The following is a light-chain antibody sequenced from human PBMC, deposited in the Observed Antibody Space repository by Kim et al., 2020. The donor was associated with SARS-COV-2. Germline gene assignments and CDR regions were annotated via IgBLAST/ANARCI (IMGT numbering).Light chain of an antibody. CDR1: SSDIENYNL. CDR3: CSYAGSTTLK. Sequence: GQSITISCIGSSSDIENYNLVSWYQQHPGQAPKLIIYEVVKRPSGVAVRFSGSKSGKTASLTISGLQTEDEADYYCCSYAGSTTLKFGGGTKLTVL. CDR2: EVV. J-gene: IGLJ3*02. V-gene: IGLV2-23*02.